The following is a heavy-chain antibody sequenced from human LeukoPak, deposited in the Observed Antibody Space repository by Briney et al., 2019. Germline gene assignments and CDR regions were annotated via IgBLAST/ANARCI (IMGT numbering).Heavy chain of an antibody. CDR1: GFTFSSYS. V-gene: IGHV3-21*01. CDR2: ISSSSSHM. D-gene: IGHD2-15*01. J-gene: IGHJ4*02. Sequence: GGSLRLSCGASGFTFSSYSMNWVRQAPGKGLEWVSSISSSSSHMYYADSVKGRFTISRDNAKNSLYLQMNSLRAEDTAVYYCARDWSPRYCSGGSCYIESFDYWGQGTLVTVSS. CDR3: ARDWSPRYCSGGSCYIESFDY.